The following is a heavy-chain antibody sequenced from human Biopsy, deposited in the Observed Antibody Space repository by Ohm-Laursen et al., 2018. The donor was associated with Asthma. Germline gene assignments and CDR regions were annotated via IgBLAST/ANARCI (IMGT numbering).Heavy chain of an antibody. J-gene: IGHJ6*02. Sequence: GASAKVSCKASGGTFSRYAISWVRQAPGQGLEWMGGIIPVFGTSSYAQKFQGRVTFTADGSTSSAYMELSSLTSEDSAVYYCAREVSTVDYGYYYFAMDVWGQGTTVTVSS. CDR2: IIPVFGTS. D-gene: IGHD4-17*01. V-gene: IGHV1-69*13. CDR1: GGTFSRYA. CDR3: AREVSTVDYGYYYFAMDV.